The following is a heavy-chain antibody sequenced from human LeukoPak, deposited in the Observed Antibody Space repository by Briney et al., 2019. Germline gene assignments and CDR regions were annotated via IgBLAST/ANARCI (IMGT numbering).Heavy chain of an antibody. J-gene: IGHJ4*02. CDR2: IYGGGST. CDR1: GFTVSSNS. V-gene: IGHV3-53*01. Sequence: PGGSLRLFCGASGFTVSSNSVSWVPQAPGKGLEWVSLIYGGGSTYYADSVKGRFTISRDNSKNTLYLQMNSLRPEDTAVYYCARHSGNSGSYYFDYWGQGTLVTVSS. CDR3: ARHSGNSGSYYFDY. D-gene: IGHD5-12*01.